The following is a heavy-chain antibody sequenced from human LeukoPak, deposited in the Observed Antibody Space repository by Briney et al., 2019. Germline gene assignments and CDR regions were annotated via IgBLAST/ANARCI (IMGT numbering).Heavy chain of an antibody. CDR1: GFTFSNAW. V-gene: IGHV3-15*01. CDR3: TTDLDTAMVTRDY. D-gene: IGHD5-18*01. Sequence: PGGSLRLSCAASGFTFSNAWMSWVRQAPGKGLEWVGRIKSKTDGGTTDYAAPVKGRFTISRDDSKNTLYLRMNSLKTEDTAVYYCTTDLDTAMVTRDYWGQGTLVTVSS. CDR2: IKSKTDGGTT. J-gene: IGHJ4*02.